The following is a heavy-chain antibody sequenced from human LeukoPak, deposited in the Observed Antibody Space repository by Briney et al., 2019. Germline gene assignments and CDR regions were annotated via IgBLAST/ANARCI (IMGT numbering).Heavy chain of an antibody. CDR2: IKQDGSEK. J-gene: IGHJ5*02. CDR3: ARLKYSSSWYSRFDP. V-gene: IGHV3-7*01. Sequence: GGSLRLSCAASGFTFSSYWMSWVRQAPGKGLEWVANIKQDGSEKYYVDSVKGRFTISRDNAKNSLYLQMNSLRAEDTAVYYCARLKYSSSWYSRFDPWGQGTLVTVSS. CDR1: GFTFSSYW. D-gene: IGHD6-13*01.